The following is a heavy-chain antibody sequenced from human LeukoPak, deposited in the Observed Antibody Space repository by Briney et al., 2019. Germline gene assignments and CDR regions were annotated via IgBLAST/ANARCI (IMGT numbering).Heavy chain of an antibody. CDR2: ISGSGGST. V-gene: IGHV3-23*01. Sequence: GGSLRLSCAASGFTLSSYAMNWVRQAPGKGLEWVSAISGSGGSTYYADSVKGRFTISRDNSKNTLYLQMNSLRAEDTAVYYCAKDGRYYGSGSYYIPDYWGQGTPVTVSS. CDR3: AKDGRYYGSGSYYIPDY. D-gene: IGHD3-10*01. CDR1: GFTLSSYA. J-gene: IGHJ4*02.